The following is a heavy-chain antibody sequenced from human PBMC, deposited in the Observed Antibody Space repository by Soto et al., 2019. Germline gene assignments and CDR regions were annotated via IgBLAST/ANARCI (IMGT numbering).Heavy chain of an antibody. J-gene: IGHJ4*02. D-gene: IGHD2-21*02. CDR3: ARGPYCGADCPIDY. CDR2: HHHSGSN. CDR1: GASIQSYY. V-gene: IGHV4-59*01. Sequence: SETLSLTCTVSGASIQSYYCTWIRQPPGKGLEWIGYHHHSGSNSYNPSLKSRVTMSVDTSENQFSLKLSSVTAADTAVYYCARGPYCGADCPIDYWGLGTLVTVSA.